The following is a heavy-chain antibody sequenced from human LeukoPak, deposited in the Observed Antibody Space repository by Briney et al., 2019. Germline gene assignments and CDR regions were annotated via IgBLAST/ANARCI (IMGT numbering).Heavy chain of an antibody. V-gene: IGHV1-69*13. D-gene: IGHD6-19*01. CDR1: GGTFSSYA. J-gene: IGHJ4*02. CDR3: ARAADSSGWFPVFDY. CDR2: IIPIFGTA. Sequence: SVKVSCKASGGTFSSYAISWVRQAPGQGLEWMGGIIPIFGTANYAQKFQGRVTITADESTSTAYMELSSLRSEDTAVYYCARAADSSGWFPVFDYWGQGTLVTVSS.